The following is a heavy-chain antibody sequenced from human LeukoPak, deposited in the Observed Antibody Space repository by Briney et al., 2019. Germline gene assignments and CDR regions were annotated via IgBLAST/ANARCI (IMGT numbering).Heavy chain of an antibody. CDR3: AKAQGRYTIYGMDV. CDR2: ISYDGSNK. J-gene: IGHJ6*02. V-gene: IGHV3-30*04. D-gene: IGHD3-16*02. Sequence: PGGSLRLSCAASGFTFSSYAMHWVRQAPGKGLEWVAVISYDGSNKYYADSVKGRFTISRDNSKNPLYLQMNSLRAEDTAVYYCAKAQGRYTIYGMDVWGQGTTVTVSS. CDR1: GFTFSSYA.